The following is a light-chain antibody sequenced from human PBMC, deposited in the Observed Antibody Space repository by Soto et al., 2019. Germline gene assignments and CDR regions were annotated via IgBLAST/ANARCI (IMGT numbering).Light chain of an antibody. V-gene: IGKV1-5*01. Sequence: DIQMTQSPSTLSASVGDRFTITCRASQTINSWLAWYQQKPGKAPKVLIYDASSLANGVPSRFSGSGSGTEFTLTINSLQPDDFATYYCQQYNNYSTFSQGTKVDIK. CDR3: QQYNNYST. J-gene: IGKJ1*01. CDR2: DAS. CDR1: QTINSW.